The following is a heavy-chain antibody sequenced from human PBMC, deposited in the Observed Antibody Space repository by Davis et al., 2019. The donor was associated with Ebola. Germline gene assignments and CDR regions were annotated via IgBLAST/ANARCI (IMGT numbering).Heavy chain of an antibody. CDR1: GFYFATYD. Sequence: GGSLRLSCAGSGFYFATYDMHWVRQASGKGLEWVATIDTAGDSYYAGAVKGRFTISREDAKSSLYLHMNSLTAGDSGVYYCVREFPVSGSYYYYGMDIWGKGTTVTVSS. J-gene: IGHJ6*04. CDR2: IDTAGDS. V-gene: IGHV3-13*01. D-gene: IGHD6-19*01. CDR3: VREFPVSGSYYYYGMDI.